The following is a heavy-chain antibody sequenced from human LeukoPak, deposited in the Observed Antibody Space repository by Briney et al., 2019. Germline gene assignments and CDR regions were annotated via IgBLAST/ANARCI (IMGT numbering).Heavy chain of an antibody. V-gene: IGHV1-18*01. CDR1: GYTFTSYG. CDR3: AREVGGNILTGYHNDY. CDR2: ISAYNGNT. D-gene: IGHD3-9*01. Sequence: ASVKVSCKVSGYTFTSYGISWVRQAPGQGLEWMGWISAYNGNTNYAQKLQGRVTMTTDTSTSTAYMELRSLRSDDTAVYYCAREVGGNILTGYHNDYWGQGTLVTVSS. J-gene: IGHJ4*02.